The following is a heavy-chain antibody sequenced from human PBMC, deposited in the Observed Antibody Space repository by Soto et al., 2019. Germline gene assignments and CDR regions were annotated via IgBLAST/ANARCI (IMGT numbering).Heavy chain of an antibody. CDR1: GYTFNSYD. CDR2: LNPNSGDT. D-gene: IGHD6-19*01. J-gene: IGHJ4*02. V-gene: IGHV1-8*01. CDR3: ATSGGGWYLY. Sequence: QVQLVQSGAEVKKPGASVKVSCKASGYTFNSYDINWVRQATGQGLEWMGWLNPNSGDTGYAQKFQGRVTLTRNTSINTVYIELSSLTSDDTAVYYCATSGGGWYLYWGQGTLVTVSS.